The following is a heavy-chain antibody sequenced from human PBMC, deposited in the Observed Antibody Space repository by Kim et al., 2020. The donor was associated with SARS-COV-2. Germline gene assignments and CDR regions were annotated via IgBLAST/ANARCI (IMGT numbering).Heavy chain of an antibody. CDR1: GGTFSSYA. J-gene: IGHJ2*01. CDR2: IIPILGIA. CDR3: AAAMAPFPSGWYFDL. Sequence: SVKVSCKASGGTFSSYAISWVRQAPGQGLEWMGRIIPILGIANYAQKFQGRVTITADKSTSTSYMELSSLRSEDTAVYYCAAAMAPFPSGWYFDLWGRGTLVTVSS. D-gene: IGHD5-18*01. V-gene: IGHV1-69*04.